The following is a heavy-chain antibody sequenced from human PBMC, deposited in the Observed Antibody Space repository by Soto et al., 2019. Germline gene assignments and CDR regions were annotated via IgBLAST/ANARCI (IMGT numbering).Heavy chain of an antibody. CDR3: ASEGYSYGNFDH. CDR2: IIPIFGTA. V-gene: IGHV1-69*06. J-gene: IGHJ4*02. D-gene: IGHD5-18*01. Sequence: QVQLVQSGAEVKKPGSSVKVSCKASGGTFSSYAISWVRQAPGQGLEWMGGIIPIFGTANYAQKFQGRVTVTADKSTSTAYMELISLRSEDTAVYYCASEGYSYGNFDHWGQGTLVTVSS. CDR1: GGTFSSYA.